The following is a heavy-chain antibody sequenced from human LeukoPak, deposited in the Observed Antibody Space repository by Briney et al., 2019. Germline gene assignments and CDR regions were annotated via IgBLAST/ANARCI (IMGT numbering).Heavy chain of an antibody. V-gene: IGHV3-74*01. Sequence: PGGSLRLSCAASGFTFSSYAMHWVRQAPGKGLVWVSRIKSDGGSTSYADSVKGRFTISRDNAKNTLYLQMNSLRAEDTAMYYCARSDWLGDWGQGTLVTVSS. CDR2: IKSDGGST. CDR1: GFTFSSYA. CDR3: ARSDWLGD. J-gene: IGHJ5*02.